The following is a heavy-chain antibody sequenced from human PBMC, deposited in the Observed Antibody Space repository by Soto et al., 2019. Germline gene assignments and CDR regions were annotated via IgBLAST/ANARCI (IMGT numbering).Heavy chain of an antibody. CDR3: ARGAAAVFYYFHS. CDR1: GGTFSSYA. Sequence: GASVKVSCKASGGTFSSYAISWVRQAPGQGLEWMGGIIPIFGTANYAQKFQGRVTITADESTSTAYMELSSLRSEDTAVYYCARGAAAVFYYFHSGGEGTLVPVSS. D-gene: IGHD6-13*01. J-gene: IGHJ4*02. CDR2: IIPIFGTA. V-gene: IGHV1-69*13.